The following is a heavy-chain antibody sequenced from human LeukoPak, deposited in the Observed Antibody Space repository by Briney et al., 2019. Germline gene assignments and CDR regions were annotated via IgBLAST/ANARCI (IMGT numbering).Heavy chain of an antibody. CDR3: AREVPGFDY. Sequence: PGGYLRLYCAASGFTFSSYAMSWVRQAPGKGLDWVSAISGSGDTTYYADSVKGRFTISRDSSKNTLYLQMNSLRAEDTAVYYCAREVPGFDYWGQGTLVTVSS. CDR1: GFTFSSYA. V-gene: IGHV3-23*01. J-gene: IGHJ4*02. CDR2: ISGSGDTT. D-gene: IGHD2-2*01.